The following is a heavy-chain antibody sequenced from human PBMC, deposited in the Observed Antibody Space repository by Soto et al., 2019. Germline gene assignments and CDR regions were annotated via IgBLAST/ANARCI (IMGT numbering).Heavy chain of an antibody. Sequence: SETLSLTCTVSGGSVSSGSYYWSWIRRPPGKGLEWIGYIYYSGSTNYNPSLKSRVTISVDTSKNQFSLKLSSVTAADTAVYYCACFFPCDSSGYVGFDFWSQGTLVTVSS. CDR1: GGSVSSGSYY. D-gene: IGHD3-22*01. CDR3: ACFFPCDSSGYVGFDF. CDR2: IYYSGST. V-gene: IGHV4-61*01. J-gene: IGHJ5*01.